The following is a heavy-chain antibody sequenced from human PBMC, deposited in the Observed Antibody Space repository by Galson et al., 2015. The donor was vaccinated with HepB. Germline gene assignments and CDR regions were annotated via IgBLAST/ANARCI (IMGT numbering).Heavy chain of an antibody. CDR3: ARSQRYCSGGSCHYGMDV. J-gene: IGHJ6*02. D-gene: IGHD2-15*01. V-gene: IGHV2-70*04. Sequence: PALVKPTQTLTLTCTFSGFSLSTSGMRVSWIRQPPGKALEWLARIDWDDDKFYSTSLKTRLTISKDTSKNQVVLTMTNMDPVDTATYYCARSQRYCSGGSCHYGMDVWGQGTTVTVSS. CDR1: GFSLSTSGMR. CDR2: IDWDDDK.